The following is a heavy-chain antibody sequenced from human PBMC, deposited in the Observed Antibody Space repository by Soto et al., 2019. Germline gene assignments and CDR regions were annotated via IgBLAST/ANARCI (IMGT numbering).Heavy chain of an antibody. J-gene: IGHJ4*02. D-gene: IGHD5-18*01. Sequence: GGSLRLSCAASGFTFSSYGMHWVRQAPGKRLEWVAVISYDGSNKYYADSVKGRFTISRDNSKNTLYLQMNSLRAEDTAVYYCAKGYSSVRGYFDYWGQGTLVTVS. V-gene: IGHV3-30*18. CDR1: GFTFSSYG. CDR2: ISYDGSNK. CDR3: AKGYSSVRGYFDY.